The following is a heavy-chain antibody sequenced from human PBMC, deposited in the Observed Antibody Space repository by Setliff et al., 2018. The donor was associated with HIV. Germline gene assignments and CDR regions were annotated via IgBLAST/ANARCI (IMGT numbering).Heavy chain of an antibody. J-gene: IGHJ4*02. CDR3: ARGSTVWAFAH. CDR2: IYHSGST. CDR1: GYSISSGYY. V-gene: IGHV4-38-2*02. D-gene: IGHD7-27*01. Sequence: SETLSLTCTVSGYSISSGYYWGWIRQPPGKGLEWIGSIYHSGSTYNPSLKSRVAISADKSKNQFSLQLSSVTAADTAVYYCARGSTVWAFAHWGQGALVTVSS.